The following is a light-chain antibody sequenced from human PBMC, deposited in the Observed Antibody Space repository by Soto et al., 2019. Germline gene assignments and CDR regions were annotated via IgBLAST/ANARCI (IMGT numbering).Light chain of an antibody. CDR2: ATS. V-gene: IGKV3-20*01. CDR1: QSVSSNY. J-gene: IGKJ2*03. CDR3: QQYGDYNSPRYS. Sequence: EIVLTQSPGTLSLSPGDRVTLSCRASQSVSSNYLAWYQQKPGQAPRLLIYATSARATVIPDRFSGSGSGTDFTHTISRLEPEDFAMYYCQQYGDYNSPRYSFGQGTRLEI.